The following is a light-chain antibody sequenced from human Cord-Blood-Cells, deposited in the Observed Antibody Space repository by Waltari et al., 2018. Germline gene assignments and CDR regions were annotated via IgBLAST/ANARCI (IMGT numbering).Light chain of an antibody. J-gene: IGKJ2*01. Sequence: RVTITCRASQSISSWLAWYQQKPGKAPKLLIYKASSLESGVPSRFSGSGSGTEFTLTISSLQPDDFATYYCQQYNSYRYTFGQGTKLEIK. V-gene: IGKV1-5*03. CDR3: QQYNSYRYT. CDR1: QSISSW. CDR2: KAS.